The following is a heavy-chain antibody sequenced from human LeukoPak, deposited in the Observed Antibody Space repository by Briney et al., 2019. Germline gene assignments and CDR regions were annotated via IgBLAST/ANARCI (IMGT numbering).Heavy chain of an antibody. V-gene: IGHV3-20*04. CDR2: INWNGGST. CDR3: ARAPARTYYDFWSGYLGGGYYYYMDV. CDR1: GFTFDDYG. D-gene: IGHD3-3*01. J-gene: IGHJ6*03. Sequence: GGSLRLSCAASGFTFDDYGMSWVRQAPGKGLEWVSGINWNGGSTGYADSVKGRFTISRDNAKNSLYLQMNSLRAEDTALYYCARAPARTYYDFWSGYLGGGYYYYMDVWGKGTTVTVSS.